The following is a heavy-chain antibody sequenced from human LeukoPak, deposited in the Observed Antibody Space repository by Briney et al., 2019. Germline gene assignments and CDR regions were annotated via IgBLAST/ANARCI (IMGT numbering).Heavy chain of an antibody. CDR1: GGSIGSYY. CDR2: IYTSEST. D-gene: IGHD6-19*01. J-gene: IGHJ4*02. Sequence: SETLSLTCTVSGGSIGSYYWSWIRQPAGKGLEWIGRIYTSESTNYNPSLKSRVTMSVDTPKNQFSLKLSSVTAADTAVYYCARGVAGTGEDYFDYWGQGTLVTVSS. V-gene: IGHV4-4*07. CDR3: ARGVAGTGEDYFDY.